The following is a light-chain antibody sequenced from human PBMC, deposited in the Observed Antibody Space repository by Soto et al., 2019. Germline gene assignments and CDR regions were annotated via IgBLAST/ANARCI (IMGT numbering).Light chain of an antibody. J-gene: IGLJ1*01. Sequence: SYELTQPPSVSVSPGQTASITCSGDKLGDKYASWYQQKLGQAPVLVIYQDIKRPSGIPERFSGSNSGNTATLTISGTQAMDEADYYCQAWDRGSAHVFGTGTKLTVL. CDR3: QAWDRGSAHV. CDR2: QDI. CDR1: KLGDKY. V-gene: IGLV3-1*01.